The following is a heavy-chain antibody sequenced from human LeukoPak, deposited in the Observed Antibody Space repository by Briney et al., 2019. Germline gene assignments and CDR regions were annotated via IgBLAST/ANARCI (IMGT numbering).Heavy chain of an antibody. J-gene: IGHJ3*02. CDR1: GFTFSSYS. Sequence: PGGSLRLSCAASGFTFSSYSMNWVRQAPGKGLEWVSSISSSSSYIYYADSVKGRFTISRDNAKSSLYLQMNSLRAEDTAVYYCARVQLKPRDAFDIWGQGTMVTVSS. D-gene: IGHD1-1*01. V-gene: IGHV3-21*01. CDR3: ARVQLKPRDAFDI. CDR2: ISSSSSYI.